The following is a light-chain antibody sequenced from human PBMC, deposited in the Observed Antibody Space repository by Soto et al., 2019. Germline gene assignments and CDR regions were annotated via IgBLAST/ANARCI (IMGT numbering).Light chain of an antibody. CDR2: EVS. Sequence: QSVLTQPASVSGSPGQSITISCTETSSDVGGYNFVSWYQQHPGKAPKLMIFEVSNRPSGVSNRFSGSKSGDTASLTISGLQAEDEADYYCSSFRSKSPLYVFGTGTKVTVL. V-gene: IGLV2-14*01. CDR1: SSDVGGYNF. J-gene: IGLJ1*01. CDR3: SSFRSKSPLYV.